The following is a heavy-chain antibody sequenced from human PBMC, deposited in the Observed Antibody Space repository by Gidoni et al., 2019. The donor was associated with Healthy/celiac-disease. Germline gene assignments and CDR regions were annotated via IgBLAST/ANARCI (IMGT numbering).Heavy chain of an antibody. D-gene: IGHD4-4*01. CDR1: GFTFSSYG. J-gene: IGHJ6*02. CDR2: ISYDGSNK. CDR3: AKDTVTTDGMDV. V-gene: IGHV3-30*18. Sequence: QVQLVESGGGVVQPGRSLRLSCAAPGFTFSSYGMHWVRQAPGKGLEWVAVISYDGSNKYYADSVKGRFTISRDNSKNTLYLQMNSLRAEDTAVYYCAKDTVTTDGMDVWGQGTTVTVSS.